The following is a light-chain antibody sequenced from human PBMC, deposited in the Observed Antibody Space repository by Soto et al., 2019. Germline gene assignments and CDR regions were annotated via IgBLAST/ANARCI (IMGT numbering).Light chain of an antibody. Sequence: QSALTQPASVSGSPGQSITISCTGTSSDVGAYNYVSWYQQHPGKAPKLMIYEVSNRPSGVSNRFSGSKSGNTASLTISGLQADDEADYYCSSYATSSTLAVFGGGTQLT. V-gene: IGLV2-14*01. CDR2: EVS. CDR1: SSDVGAYNY. CDR3: SSYATSSTLAV. J-gene: IGLJ3*02.